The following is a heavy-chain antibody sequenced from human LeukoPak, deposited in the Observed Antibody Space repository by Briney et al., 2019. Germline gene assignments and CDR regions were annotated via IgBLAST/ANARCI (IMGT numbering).Heavy chain of an antibody. CDR2: ISTSSSYI. CDR3: VRDTLSPDAFDI. CDR1: GFTFSSYS. D-gene: IGHD3-16*01. V-gene: IGHV3-21*04. Sequence: GGSLRLSCAASGFTFSSYSMSWVRQAPGKGLEWVSSISTSSSYIYSADSVKGRFTISRDNAKNSLYLQMNSLRAEDTAVYYCVRDTLSPDAFDIWGQGTMVTVSS. J-gene: IGHJ3*02.